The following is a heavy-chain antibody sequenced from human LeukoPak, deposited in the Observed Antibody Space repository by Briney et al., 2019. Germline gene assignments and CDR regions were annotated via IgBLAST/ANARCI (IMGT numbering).Heavy chain of an antibody. V-gene: IGHV4-31*03. J-gene: IGHJ3*02. Sequence: SETLSLTCTVSGGSISSGDYYWSWIRQHPGKGLEWIGYIYYSGSTYYNPSLKSRVTISVDTSKNQFSLKLSSVTAADTAVYYCARLYTTFRAFDTWGQGTMVTVSS. CDR1: GGSISSGDYY. CDR2: IYYSGST. CDR3: ARLYTTFRAFDT. D-gene: IGHD2-2*02.